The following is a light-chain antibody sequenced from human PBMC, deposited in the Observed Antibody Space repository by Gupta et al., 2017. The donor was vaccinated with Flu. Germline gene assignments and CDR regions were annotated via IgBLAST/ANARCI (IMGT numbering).Light chain of an antibody. V-gene: IGLV2-14*01. Sequence: RSDIVDYDYVAWYHKSPGKAPNLIIYEVTSRPSWVSDRFSGSKSGNTASLTISGLQAEDEGEYYCSSYTSTSALGLFGGGTKLTV. J-gene: IGLJ2*01. CDR2: EVT. CDR1: RSDIVDYDY. CDR3: SSYTSTSALGL.